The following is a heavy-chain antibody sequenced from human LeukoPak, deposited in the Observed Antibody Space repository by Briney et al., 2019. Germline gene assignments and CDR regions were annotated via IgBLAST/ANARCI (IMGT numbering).Heavy chain of an antibody. Sequence: GRSLRLSCAASGFTFSSYAMQWVRQAPGKGLEWVAVISYDGSNKYYADSVRGRFTISRDNSKNTLYLQMNSLRAEDTAVYYCARDSFALIVVGIFDYWGQGTLVTVSS. D-gene: IGHD3-22*01. CDR3: ARDSFALIVVGIFDY. CDR2: ISYDGSNK. V-gene: IGHV3-30-3*01. CDR1: GFTFSSYA. J-gene: IGHJ4*02.